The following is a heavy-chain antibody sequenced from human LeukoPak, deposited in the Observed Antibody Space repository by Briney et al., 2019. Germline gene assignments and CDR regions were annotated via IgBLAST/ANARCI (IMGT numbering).Heavy chain of an antibody. Sequence: PGGSLRLSCAASGFTFSDYYMNWIRQAPGKGLEWVSYISSSGSTIYYADSVKGRFTISRDNAKNSLYLQMNSLRAEDTAVYYCAREVTMVRGVIAAPNYYYYYMDVWGKGTTVTVSS. V-gene: IGHV3-11*04. J-gene: IGHJ6*03. D-gene: IGHD3-10*01. CDR2: ISSSGSTI. CDR3: AREVTMVRGVIAAPNYYYYYMDV. CDR1: GFTFSDYY.